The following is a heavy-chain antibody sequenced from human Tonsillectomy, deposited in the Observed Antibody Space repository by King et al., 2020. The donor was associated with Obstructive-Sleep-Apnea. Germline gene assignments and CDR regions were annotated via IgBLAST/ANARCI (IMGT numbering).Heavy chain of an antibody. J-gene: IGHJ3*02. CDR2: IYPGDSDT. CDR1: GYSFTSYW. Sequence: QLVQSGAEVKKPGESLKISCKGSGYSFTSYWIGWVRQLPGKGLEWRGIIYPGDSDTRYSPSFQGKVTIPADKSISTAYLQWSSLKAPDTAMYYCARRYGGASVRGAFDIWGQGTMVTVSS. V-gene: IGHV5-51*01. D-gene: IGHD3-16*02. CDR3: ARRYGGASVRGAFDI.